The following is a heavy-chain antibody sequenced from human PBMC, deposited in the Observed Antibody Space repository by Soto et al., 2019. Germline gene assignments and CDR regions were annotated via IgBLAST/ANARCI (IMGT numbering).Heavy chain of an antibody. J-gene: IGHJ4*02. CDR1: GYTFTSYY. CDR2: INPSGGST. V-gene: IGHV1-46*01. D-gene: IGHD4-17*01. CDR3: ARDLGYTTTVTTSDY. Sequence: ASVKVSCKASGYTFTSYYMHWARQAPGQGLEWMGIINPSGGSTSYAQKFQGRVTMTRDTSTSTVYMELSSLRSEDTAVYYCARDLGYTTTVTTSDYWGQGTLVTVSS.